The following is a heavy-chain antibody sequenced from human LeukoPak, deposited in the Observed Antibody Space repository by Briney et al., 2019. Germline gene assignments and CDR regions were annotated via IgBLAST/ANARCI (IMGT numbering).Heavy chain of an antibody. J-gene: IGHJ4*02. Sequence: GESLKISCKGSGYGFTSYWIGWVRQMPGKGLEWMGIIYPGDSDTRYSPSFQGQVTISADKSISTAYLQWSSLKASDTAMYYCARPLDYGSGITHFDYWGQGTLVTVSS. D-gene: IGHD3-10*01. CDR2: IYPGDSDT. V-gene: IGHV5-51*01. CDR3: ARPLDYGSGITHFDY. CDR1: GYGFTSYW.